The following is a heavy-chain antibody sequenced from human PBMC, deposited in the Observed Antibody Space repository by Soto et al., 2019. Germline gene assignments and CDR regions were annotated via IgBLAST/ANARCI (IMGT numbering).Heavy chain of an antibody. D-gene: IGHD2-15*01. CDR1: GGSISSGGYY. V-gene: IGHV4-31*03. J-gene: IGHJ5*02. CDR2: IYYSGST. CDR3: ARALGGWPHKGWFDP. Sequence: SETLSLTCTVSGGSISSGGYYWSWIRQHPGKGLEWIGYIYYSGSTYYNPSLKSRVTISVDTSKNQFSLKLSSVTAADTAVYYCARALGGWPHKGWFDPWGQGTLVTVSS.